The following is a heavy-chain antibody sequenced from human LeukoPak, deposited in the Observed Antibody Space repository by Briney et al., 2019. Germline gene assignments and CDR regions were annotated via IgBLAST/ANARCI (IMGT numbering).Heavy chain of an antibody. V-gene: IGHV3-23*01. CDR3: AKSVAIYFYYGLDV. J-gene: IGHJ6*02. CDR2: ISGSGGST. D-gene: IGHD3-3*01. CDR1: GFTFSSYA. Sequence: GGSLRLSCAASGFTFSSYAMSWVRQTPGKGREWVSAISGSGGSTYYADSVKGRFTISRDNSKNTLFLQMSSLRAEDTAPYYCAKSVAIYFYYGLDVWGQGTTVAVSS.